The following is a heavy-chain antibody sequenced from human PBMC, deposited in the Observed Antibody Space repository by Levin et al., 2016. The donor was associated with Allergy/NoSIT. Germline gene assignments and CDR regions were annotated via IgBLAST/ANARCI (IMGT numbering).Heavy chain of an antibody. J-gene: IGHJ6*02. CDR2: IIPILGIA. CDR3: ARASQYYYYGMDV. Sequence: SVKVSCKASGGTFSSYAISWVRQAPGQGLEWMGRIIPILGIANYAQKFQGRVTITADESTSTAYMELSSLRSEDTAVYYCARASQYYYYGMDVWGQGTTVTVSS. CDR1: GGTFSSYA. V-gene: IGHV1-69*04.